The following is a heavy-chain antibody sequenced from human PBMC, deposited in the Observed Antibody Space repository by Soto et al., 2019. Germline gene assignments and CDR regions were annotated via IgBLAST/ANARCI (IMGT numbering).Heavy chain of an antibody. CDR3: AKDRGHQGYMDV. J-gene: IGHJ6*03. CDR1: GFTFSSYG. CDR2: IPYDGSNK. Sequence: GSLRLSCAASGFTFSSYGMHWVRQAPGKGLEWVAVIPYDGSNKYYADSVKGRFTISRDNSKNTLYLQMNSLRAEDTAVYYCAKDRGHQGYMDVWGKGTTVTISS. V-gene: IGHV3-30*18.